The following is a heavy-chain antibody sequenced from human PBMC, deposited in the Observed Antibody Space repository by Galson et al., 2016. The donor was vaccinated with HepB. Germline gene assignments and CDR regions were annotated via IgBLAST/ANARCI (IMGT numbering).Heavy chain of an antibody. D-gene: IGHD6-19*01. J-gene: IGHJ5*02. CDR3: ARARYSSGLYNWFDP. CDR1: GFTFSDYY. V-gene: IGHV3-11*01. CDR2: ISSSGSYI. Sequence: SLRLSCAASGFTFSDYYMNWIRQAPGKGLEWVSCISSSGSYIYYADSVKGRFTISRDNAKNSLYLQMDSLRAEDTAVYYCARARYSSGLYNWFDPWGQGTLVTVSS.